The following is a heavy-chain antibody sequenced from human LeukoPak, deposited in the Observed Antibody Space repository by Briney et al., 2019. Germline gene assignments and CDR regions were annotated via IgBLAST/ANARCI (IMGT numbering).Heavy chain of an antibody. J-gene: IGHJ5*02. CDR3: ARNYDILTGYYPFDH. CDR1: GYSFASNW. V-gene: IGHV5-51*04. CDR2: IYPADSDT. Sequence: GESLKISCKGSGYSFASNWIGWVRQMPGKGLEWMGSIYPADSDTRYSPSFQGQVTISADKPISTAYLQWSSLKASDTAIYYCARNYDILTGYYPFDHWGQGTLVTVSS. D-gene: IGHD3-9*01.